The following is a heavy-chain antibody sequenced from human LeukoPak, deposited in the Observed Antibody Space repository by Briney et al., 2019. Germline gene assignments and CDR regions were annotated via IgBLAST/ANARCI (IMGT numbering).Heavy chain of an antibody. CDR1: GYTFTGYY. J-gene: IGHJ4*02. CDR2: INPNSGGT. Sequence: ASVKVSCKASGYTFTGYYMHWVRQAPGQGLEWMGWINPNSGGTNYAQKFQGKVTMTRDTSISTAYMELSRLRSDDTAVYYSARAPRYCSGGSCYYPTDYWGQGTLVTVSS. CDR3: ARAPRYCSGGSCYYPTDY. V-gene: IGHV1-2*02. D-gene: IGHD2-15*01.